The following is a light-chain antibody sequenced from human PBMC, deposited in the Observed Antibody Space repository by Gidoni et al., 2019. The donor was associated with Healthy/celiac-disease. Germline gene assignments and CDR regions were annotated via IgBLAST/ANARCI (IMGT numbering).Light chain of an antibody. CDR2: GNS. V-gene: IGLV1-40*01. J-gene: IGLJ3*02. Sequence: QSVLTQPPAVSGPPGQSVTISCTGSSSNIGAGYDVHWYQQLPGTAPKLHIYGNSNRPSGVPDRFSGSKSGTSASLAITGLQAEDEADYYCQSYDSSLSGWVFGGGTKLTVL. CDR1: SSNIGAGYD. CDR3: QSYDSSLSGWV.